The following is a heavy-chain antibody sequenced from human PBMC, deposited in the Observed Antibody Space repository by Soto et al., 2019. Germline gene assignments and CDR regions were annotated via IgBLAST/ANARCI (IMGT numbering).Heavy chain of an antibody. CDR2: MNPNSGNT. CDR1: GYTFTSYD. J-gene: IGHJ4*02. CDR3: AGCLGGIVRGGPRSSLDF. D-gene: IGHD1-26*01. V-gene: IGHV1-8*01. Sequence: ASVKVSCKASGYTFTSYDINWVRQATGQGLEWMGWMNPNSGNTGYAQKFQGRVTMTRNTSISTAYMELSSLRSEDTAVYYCAGCLGGIVRGGPRSSLDFWGQGTLVTVSS.